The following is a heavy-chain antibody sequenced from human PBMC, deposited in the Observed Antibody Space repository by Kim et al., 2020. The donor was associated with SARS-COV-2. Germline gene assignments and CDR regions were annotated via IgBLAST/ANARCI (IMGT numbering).Heavy chain of an antibody. J-gene: IGHJ4*02. V-gene: IGHV3-53*01. CDR1: GFTVSSNY. CDR2: IYGGGAT. CDR3: ARERYSYGYIEY. D-gene: IGHD5-18*01. Sequence: GGSLRLSCAASGFTVSSNYMTWVRQAPGKGLEWVSTIYGGGATFYADSVQGRLTISRDKSKNTLYLQMNSLRVDDTAVYYCARERYSYGYIEYWGQGTLV.